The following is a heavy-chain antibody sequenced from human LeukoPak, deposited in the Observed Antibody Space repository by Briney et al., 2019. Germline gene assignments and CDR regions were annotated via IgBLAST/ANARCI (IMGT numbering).Heavy chain of an antibody. V-gene: IGHV4-30-2*01. CDR1: GGSISSGGYS. J-gene: IGHJ3*02. D-gene: IGHD4-17*01. CDR2: IYHSGST. Sequence: SETLSLTCAVSGGSISSGGYSWSWIRQPPGKGLEWIGYIYHSGSTYYNPSLESRVTISVDRSKNQFSLKLSSVTAADTAVYYCARELRNGAFDIWGQGTMVTVSS. CDR3: ARELRNGAFDI.